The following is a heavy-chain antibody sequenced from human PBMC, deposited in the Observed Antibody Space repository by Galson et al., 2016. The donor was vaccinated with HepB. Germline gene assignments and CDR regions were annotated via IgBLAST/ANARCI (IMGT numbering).Heavy chain of an antibody. V-gene: IGHV3-30*18. CDR1: GFDFTNFG. J-gene: IGHJ4*02. D-gene: IGHD3-9*01. CDR3: AKDGGDILTGYYGNIDY. Sequence: SLRLSCAASGFDFTNFGMHWVRQAPGEGLEWVAGISYDGGKKYYADSVKGRFTISSDNSTNTLYLQMNSLRAEDTAVYYCAKDGGDILTGYYGNIDYWGQGTLVTVSS. CDR2: ISYDGGKK.